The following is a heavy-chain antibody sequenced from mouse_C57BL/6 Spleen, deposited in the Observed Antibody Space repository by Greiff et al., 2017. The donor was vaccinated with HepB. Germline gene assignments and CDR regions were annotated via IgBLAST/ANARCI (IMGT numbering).Heavy chain of an antibody. CDR2: IRLKSDNYAT. D-gene: IGHD1-1*01. V-gene: IGHV6-3*01. Sequence: EVKLVESGGGLVQPGGSMKLSCVASGFTFSNYWMNWVRQSPEKGLEWVAQIRLKSDNYATHYAESVKGRFTISRDDSKSSVYLQMNNLRAEDTGIYYCTAHYYGVDYWGQGTTLTVSS. CDR3: TAHYYGVDY. CDR1: GFTFSNYW. J-gene: IGHJ2*01.